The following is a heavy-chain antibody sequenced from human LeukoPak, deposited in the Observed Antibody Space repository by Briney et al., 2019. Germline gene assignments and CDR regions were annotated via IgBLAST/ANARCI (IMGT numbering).Heavy chain of an antibody. V-gene: IGHV4-59*02. CDR2: IYYSGST. Sequence: PSETLSLTCTVSGGSVSSYYWSWIRQPPGKGLEWIGYIYYSGSTNYNPSLKSRVTISVDTSKNQFSLKLSSVTAADTAVYYCARDIRAFDIWGQGTMVTVSS. CDR3: ARDIRAFDI. J-gene: IGHJ3*02. CDR1: GGSVSSYY. D-gene: IGHD2-21*01.